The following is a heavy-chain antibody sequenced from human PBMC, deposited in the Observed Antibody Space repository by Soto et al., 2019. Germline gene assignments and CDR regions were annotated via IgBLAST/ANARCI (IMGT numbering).Heavy chain of an antibody. J-gene: IGHJ6*02. D-gene: IGHD2-21*02. CDR1: GGSFTGYY. Sequence: SETLSLTCAVYGGSFTGYYWSWIRQPPGKGLEWIGEINHSGSTNYNPSPKSRVTISVDTSKNQFSLKLSSVTAADTAVYYCARVLAYCGGDCSGSYYYGMDVWGQGTTVTVSS. CDR3: ARVLAYCGGDCSGSYYYGMDV. V-gene: IGHV4-34*01. CDR2: INHSGST.